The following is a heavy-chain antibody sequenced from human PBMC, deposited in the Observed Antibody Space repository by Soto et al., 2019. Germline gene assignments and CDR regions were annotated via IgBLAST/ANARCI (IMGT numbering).Heavy chain of an antibody. CDR1: GFTISTYA. V-gene: IGHV3-23*01. Sequence: PGGSLRLSCAASGFTISTYAMTWVRHAPGKGLECVSGVTGSGGQIHYADSVKGRFTISKDNSKNTLYLQMSSLREEDTALYYCAKDAVYKDGLWLMDSWGQGTLVTVSS. CDR2: VTGSGGQI. J-gene: IGHJ5*02. CDR3: AKDAVYKDGLWLMDS. D-gene: IGHD2-21*01.